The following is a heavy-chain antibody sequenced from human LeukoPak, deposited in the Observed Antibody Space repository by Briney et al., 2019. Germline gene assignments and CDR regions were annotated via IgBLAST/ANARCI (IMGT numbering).Heavy chain of an antibody. CDR3: ARRRIVAARPRGYFDY. CDR1: GGSFSGYY. CDR2: INHSGST. V-gene: IGHV4-34*01. J-gene: IGHJ4*02. Sequence: SETLFLTCAVYGGSFSGYYWSWIRQPPGKGLEWIGEINHSGSTNYNPSLKSRVTISVDTSKNQFSLKLSSVTAADTAVYYCARRRIVAARPRGYFDYWGQGTLVTVSS. D-gene: IGHD6-6*01.